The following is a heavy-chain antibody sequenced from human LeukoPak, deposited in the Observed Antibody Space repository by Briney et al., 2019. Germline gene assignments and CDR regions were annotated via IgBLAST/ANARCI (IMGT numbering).Heavy chain of an antibody. Sequence: GASVKVSCKASGYTITRYYMHWVRQAPGQGLEWMGILNPSGGSTSYAQKFQGRVTMTRDTSTSTVYMELSSLRSEDTAVYYCARDAEDTMIVVSRQGYFDLWGRGPLVTVSS. D-gene: IGHD3-22*01. CDR2: LNPSGGST. CDR3: ARDAEDTMIVVSRQGYFDL. CDR1: GYTITRYY. J-gene: IGHJ2*01. V-gene: IGHV1-46*01.